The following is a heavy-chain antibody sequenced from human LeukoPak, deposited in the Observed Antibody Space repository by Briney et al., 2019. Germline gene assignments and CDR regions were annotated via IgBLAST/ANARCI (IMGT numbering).Heavy chain of an antibody. J-gene: IGHJ4*02. CDR2: IYSGGST. CDR3: ARVRGYFDY. CDR1: GFTFSDYY. D-gene: IGHD1-26*01. Sequence: GGSLRLSCAASGFTFSDYYMSWVRQAPGKGLEWVSIIYSGGSTYYADSVKGRFTISRDNSKNTLYLQMNSLRAEDTAVYYCARVRGYFDYWGQGTLVTVSS. V-gene: IGHV3-53*01.